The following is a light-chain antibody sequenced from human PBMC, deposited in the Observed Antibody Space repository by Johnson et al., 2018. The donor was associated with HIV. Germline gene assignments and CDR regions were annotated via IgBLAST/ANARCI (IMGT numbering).Light chain of an antibody. CDR2: DNN. Sequence: QSVLTQPPSVSAAPGQNVDISCSGSSSNIESDYVSWYQQLPGTAPKLLIYDNNKRPSGIPDRFSGSKSGTSATLGITGLLTGDEADYYCGIWDRSLSAYVFGTGTKVTVL. CDR1: SSNIESDY. V-gene: IGLV1-51*01. CDR3: GIWDRSLSAYV. J-gene: IGLJ1*01.